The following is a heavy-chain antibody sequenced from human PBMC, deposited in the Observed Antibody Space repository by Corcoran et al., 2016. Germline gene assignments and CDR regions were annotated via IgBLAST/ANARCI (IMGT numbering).Heavy chain of an antibody. CDR1: GGTFSSYA. D-gene: IGHD2-21*02. J-gene: IGHJ5*02. Sequence: QVQLVQSGAEVKKPGSSVKVSCKASGGTFSSYAISWVRQAPGQGLEWMGGIIPIFGKANYAQKFQGRVTITADESTSTAYMELSSLRSEDTAVYYCARDLCGGACYYNGFDPWGQGTMVTVSS. CDR3: ARDLCGGACYYNGFDP. CDR2: IIPIFGKA. V-gene: IGHV1-69*01.